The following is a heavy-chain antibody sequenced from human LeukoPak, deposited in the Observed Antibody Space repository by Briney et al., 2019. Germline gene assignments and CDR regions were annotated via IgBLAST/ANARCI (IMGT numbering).Heavy chain of an antibody. J-gene: IGHJ4*02. Sequence: GGSLRLSCAASGFTVSSNYMTWVRQAPGKGLEWVSLIYSGGSTFYADSVKGRFTISRDNSKNTLYLQMNSLRAEDTAVYYCARGYCSGHSCYEFDYWGQGTLVTVSS. V-gene: IGHV3-66*02. CDR1: GFTVSSNY. CDR3: ARGYCSGHSCYEFDY. CDR2: IYSGGST. D-gene: IGHD2-15*01.